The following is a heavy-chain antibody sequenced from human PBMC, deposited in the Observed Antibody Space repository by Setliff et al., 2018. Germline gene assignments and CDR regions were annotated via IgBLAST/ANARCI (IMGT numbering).Heavy chain of an antibody. CDR1: GYTFTNYY. CDR3: ATGGTGTIAAFDI. Sequence: ASVKVSCKASGYTFTNYYINWVRQAPGQGLEWMGIINPRAGTTSYAQKLQGRVTMTRDTSTNTVYMELSSLRSEDTAVYYCATGGTGTIAAFDIWGQGTMVTVSS. D-gene: IGHD1-1*01. J-gene: IGHJ3*02. CDR2: INPRAGTT. V-gene: IGHV1-46*04.